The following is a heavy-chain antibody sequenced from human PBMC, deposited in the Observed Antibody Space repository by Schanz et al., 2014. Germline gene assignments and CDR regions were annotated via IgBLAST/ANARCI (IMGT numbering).Heavy chain of an antibody. Sequence: EVQLVESGGGLVQPGGSLRISCAASGFTFSGYAMSWVRQAPGKGLEWVSSIVGGGGRTYYADSVRGRFTISRDNSMNTVYLQMNSLRSDDAAVYYCARAQGVIRLYYGVDVWGQGTTVTVSS. D-gene: IGHD3-10*01. J-gene: IGHJ6*02. CDR2: IVGGGGRT. V-gene: IGHV3-23*04. CDR3: ARAQGVIRLYYGVDV. CDR1: GFTFSGYA.